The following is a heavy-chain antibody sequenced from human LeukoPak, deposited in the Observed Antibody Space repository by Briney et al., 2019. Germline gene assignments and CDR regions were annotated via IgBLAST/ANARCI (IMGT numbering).Heavy chain of an antibody. J-gene: IGHJ4*02. D-gene: IGHD3-22*01. CDR2: INPNSGGT. V-gene: IGHV1-2*02. CDR3: ARDLSVGVISTIDY. CDR1: GYTFTSYG. Sequence: ASVKVSCKASGYTFTSYGISWVRQAPGQGLEWMGWINPNSGGTNYAQKFQGRVTMTRDTSISTAYMELSRLRSDDTAVYYCARDLSVGVISTIDYWGQGTLVTVSS.